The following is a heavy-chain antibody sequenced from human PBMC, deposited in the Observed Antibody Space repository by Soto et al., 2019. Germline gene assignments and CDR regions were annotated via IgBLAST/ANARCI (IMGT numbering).Heavy chain of an antibody. J-gene: IGHJ6*02. V-gene: IGHV4-31*03. Sequence: SETLSLTCTVSGGSISSGGYYWSWIRQHPGKGLEWIGYIYYSGSTYYNPSLKSRVTISVDTSKNQFSLKLSSVTAADTAVYYCARRGQLSDYYYYYGMDVWGQGXTVTVSS. CDR1: GGSISSGGYY. CDR3: ARRGQLSDYYYYYGMDV. D-gene: IGHD6-6*01. CDR2: IYYSGST.